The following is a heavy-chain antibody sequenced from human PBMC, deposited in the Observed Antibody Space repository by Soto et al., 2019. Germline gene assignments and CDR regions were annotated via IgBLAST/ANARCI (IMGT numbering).Heavy chain of an antibody. CDR3: ARDGYQGRNYYGMDA. V-gene: IGHV4-30-4*01. J-gene: IGHJ6*02. Sequence: SETLSLTCTVSGGSISSGDYYWSWIRQPPGKGLEWIGYIYYSGSTYYNPSLKSRVTISVDTSKNQFSLKLSSVTAADTAVYYCARDGYQGRNYYGMDAWGQGTTVTVSS. CDR1: GGSISSGDYY. CDR2: IYYSGST. D-gene: IGHD2-2*01.